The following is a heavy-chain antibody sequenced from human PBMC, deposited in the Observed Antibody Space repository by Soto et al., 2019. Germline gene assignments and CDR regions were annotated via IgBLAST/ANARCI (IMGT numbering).Heavy chain of an antibody. D-gene: IGHD3-16*01. V-gene: IGHV1-8*01. J-gene: IGHJ6*02. CDR1: GATFSSYA. CDR2: MNAKSGDT. Sequence: QVLLVQSGAEVKKPGSSVKVSCKLSGATFSSYAMSWVRQAPGQGLEWMGWMNAKSGDTFFAQRFQGKFNMTWDTSLSTAYMEVGSLTSDDTAMYYCARGNPFNYAGFDVWGQGTTVAVSS. CDR3: ARGNPFNYAGFDV.